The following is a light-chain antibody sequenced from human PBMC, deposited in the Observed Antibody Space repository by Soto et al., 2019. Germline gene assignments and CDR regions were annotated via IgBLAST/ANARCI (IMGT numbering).Light chain of an antibody. J-gene: IGKJ4*01. Sequence: EIVLTQSPATLSLSPGERATLSCRASQSVSSFLAWYQQRPGQAPGLVIYDASNRASGIPARFSGSGSGTDFTLTISSLGPEDFAVYYCHQRSNWPPTFGGGTKVEIK. V-gene: IGKV3-11*01. CDR2: DAS. CDR1: QSVSSF. CDR3: HQRSNWPPT.